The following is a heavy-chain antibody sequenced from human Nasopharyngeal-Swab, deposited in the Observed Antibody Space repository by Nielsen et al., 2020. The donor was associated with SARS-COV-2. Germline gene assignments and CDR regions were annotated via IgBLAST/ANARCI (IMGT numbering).Heavy chain of an antibody. CDR2: INAGNGNT. V-gene: IGHV1-3*01. D-gene: IGHD6-13*01. CDR3: ASSTAAGTNYYYYYMDV. Sequence: WVRQAPGHRLEWMGWINAGNGNTKYSQKFQGRVTITRDTSASTAYMELSSLRSEDTAVYYCASSTAAGTNYYYYYMDVWGKGTTVTVSS. J-gene: IGHJ6*03.